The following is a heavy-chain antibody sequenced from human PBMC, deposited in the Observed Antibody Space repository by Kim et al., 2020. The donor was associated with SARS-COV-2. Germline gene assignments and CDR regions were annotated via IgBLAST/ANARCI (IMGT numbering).Heavy chain of an antibody. CDR3: ARGAHSTVRDY. Sequence: NYNPSLKSRVTISVDTSKNQFSLKLSAVTAADTAVYYCARGAHSTVRDYWGQGTLVTVSS. V-gene: IGHV4-34*01. D-gene: IGHD4-17*01. J-gene: IGHJ4*02.